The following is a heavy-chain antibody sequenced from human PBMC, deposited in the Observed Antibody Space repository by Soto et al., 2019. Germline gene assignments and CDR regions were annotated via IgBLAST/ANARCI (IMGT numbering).Heavy chain of an antibody. V-gene: IGHV4-59*08. CDR1: GGSISSYY. Sequence: SETLSLTCTVSGGSISSYYWSWIRQPPGKGLEWIGYIYYSVSTNYNPYLKSRVTVSINTSKNQFSLKLSYVTAADTAVYYCASPKIAFYNWFDPWGQGTLVTVS. D-gene: IGHD3-3*02. CDR3: ASPKIAFYNWFDP. J-gene: IGHJ5*02. CDR2: IYYSVST.